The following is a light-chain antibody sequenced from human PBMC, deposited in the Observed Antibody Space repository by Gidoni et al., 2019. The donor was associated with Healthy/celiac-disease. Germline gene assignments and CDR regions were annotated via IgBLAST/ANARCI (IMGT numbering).Light chain of an antibody. CDR2: YAS. CDR1: PSVSSY. J-gene: IGKJ5*01. CDR3: QQRSNWPPA. Sequence: EIVLTQSPATLSLSPGERATLSCRASPSVSSYLAWYQQKPGQAPRLLIYYASNRATGIPARFSGSGSGTDFTLTISSLEPEDFAVYYCQQRSNWPPAFGQGTRLEIK. V-gene: IGKV3-11*01.